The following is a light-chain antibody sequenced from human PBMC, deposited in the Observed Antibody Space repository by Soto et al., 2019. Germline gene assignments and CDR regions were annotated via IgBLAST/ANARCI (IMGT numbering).Light chain of an antibody. V-gene: IGKV1-5*03. J-gene: IGKJ1*01. CDR1: QSISIW. Sequence: DIQMTQSPSTLSASVGDRVTITCRASQSISIWLAWYQQKPGKAPNLLIYKASSLEPGVPSRFSGSGSGTEFTLTINCLQPDDFATYYCQQYNNYPRTFGQGTKVEI. CDR2: KAS. CDR3: QQYNNYPRT.